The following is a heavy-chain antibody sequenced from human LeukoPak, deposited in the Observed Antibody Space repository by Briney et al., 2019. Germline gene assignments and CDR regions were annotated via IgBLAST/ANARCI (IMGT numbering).Heavy chain of an antibody. J-gene: IGHJ4*02. CDR1: GFTFNNAR. CDR2: IETKADGGTA. D-gene: IGHD3-16*02. Sequence: GGSLRLSCAASGFTFNNARMNWVRQGPGKGLEWVGHIETKADGGTADYAAPVKGRFTVSRDDLKDTLYLQMDSLKTEGTAVYYCMTDYRGYWGQGTQVTVS. CDR3: MTDYRGY. V-gene: IGHV3-15*04.